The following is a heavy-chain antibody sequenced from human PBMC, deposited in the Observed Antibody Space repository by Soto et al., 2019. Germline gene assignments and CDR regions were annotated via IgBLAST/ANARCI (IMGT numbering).Heavy chain of an antibody. CDR2: IIPIFGTA. CDR3: ARAQYFWSGYYNYFDY. CDR1: GGAFSSYA. D-gene: IGHD3-3*01. J-gene: IGHJ4*02. Sequence: SVKVSCKASGGAFSSYAISWVRQAPGQGLEWMGGIIPIFGTANYAQKFQGRVTITADKSTSTAYMELSSLRSEDTAVYYCARAQYFWSGYYNYFDYWGQGTRVTVSS. V-gene: IGHV1-69*06.